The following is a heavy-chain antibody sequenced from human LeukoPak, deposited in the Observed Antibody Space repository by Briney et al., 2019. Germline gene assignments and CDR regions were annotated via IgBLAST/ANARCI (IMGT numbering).Heavy chain of an antibody. V-gene: IGHV1-2*02. D-gene: IGHD3-9*01. CDR1: GYTFTSNY. J-gene: IGHJ4*02. CDR3: ARDLPHYDILTGYYY. CDR2: INPNSGGT. Sequence: ASVKVSCKAFGYTFTSNYMHWVRQAPGQGLEWMGWINPNSGGTNYAQKFQGRVTMTRDTSISTAYMELSRLRSDDTAVYYCARDLPHYDILTGYYYWGQETLVTVSS.